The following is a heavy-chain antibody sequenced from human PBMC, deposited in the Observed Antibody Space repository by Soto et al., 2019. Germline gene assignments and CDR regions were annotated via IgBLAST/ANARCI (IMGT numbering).Heavy chain of an antibody. CDR3: ARGGYYDSSGSRNYHYYGMDA. Sequence: QVQLVQSGTEVKKPGASVKVSCKASDYTFNSYGISWVRQAPGQGLEWMGWISPYDDNTNYAQNLQGRVTMTTDTSTRTGYMELRSLRSDDTAVYYCARGGYYDSSGSRNYHYYGMDAWGQGTTVTVS. J-gene: IGHJ6*02. V-gene: IGHV1-18*01. CDR1: DYTFNSYG. D-gene: IGHD3-22*01. CDR2: ISPYDDNT.